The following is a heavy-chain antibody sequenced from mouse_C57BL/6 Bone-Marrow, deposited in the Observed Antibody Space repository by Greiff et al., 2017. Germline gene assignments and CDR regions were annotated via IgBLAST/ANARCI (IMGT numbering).Heavy chain of an antibody. CDR2: IYPGGGYT. J-gene: IGHJ2*01. CDR3: AKGVGYYPLDY. V-gene: IGHV1-63*01. CDR1: GYTFTNYW. D-gene: IGHD2-3*01. Sequence: QVQLQQSGAELVRPGTSVKMSCKASGYTFTNYWIGWAKQRPGHGLEWIGDIYPGGGYTNYNEKFKGKATLTADKSSSTAYMQCISLASEDAAIYYCAKGVGYYPLDYWGQGTTLTVSS.